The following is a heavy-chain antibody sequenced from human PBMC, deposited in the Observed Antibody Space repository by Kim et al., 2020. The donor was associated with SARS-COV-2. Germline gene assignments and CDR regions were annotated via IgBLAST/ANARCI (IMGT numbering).Heavy chain of an antibody. V-gene: IGHV3-15*01. CDR3: SRGIYYYDSSAYSNDAFDI. CDR1: GFTFSNAW. J-gene: IGHJ3*02. Sequence: GGSLRLSCAASGFTFSNAWMSWVRQAPGKGLEWVGRIKSKTDGGTTDYPAPVKGRFTISRDDSKNTLYLQMNSMNTEDTALYYCSRGIYYYDSSAYSNDAFDIWGRGTMVTVSS. CDR2: IKSKTDGGTT. D-gene: IGHD3-22*01.